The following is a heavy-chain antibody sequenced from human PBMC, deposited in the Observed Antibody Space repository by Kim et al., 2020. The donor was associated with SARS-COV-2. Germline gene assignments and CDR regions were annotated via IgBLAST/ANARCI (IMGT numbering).Heavy chain of an antibody. V-gene: IGHV3-9*01. CDR3: AKRQEGSGSPFDY. CDR1: GFTFDDYA. CDR2: ISWNSGSI. Sequence: GGSLRLSCAASGFTFDDYAMHWVRQAPGKGLEWVSGISWNSGSIGYADSVKGRFTISRDNAKNSLYLQMNSLRAEDTALYYCAKRQEGSGSPFDYWGQGT. D-gene: IGHD3-10*01. J-gene: IGHJ4*02.